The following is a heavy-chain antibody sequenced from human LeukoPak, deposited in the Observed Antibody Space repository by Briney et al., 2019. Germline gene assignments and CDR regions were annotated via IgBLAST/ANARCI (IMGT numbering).Heavy chain of an antibody. J-gene: IGHJ4*02. V-gene: IGHV3-23*01. D-gene: IGHD3-9*01. CDR1: GFTFSSYA. CDR2: ISGSGGST. CDR3: AKDPHLTGYYYFDY. Sequence: GGSLRLSCAASGFTFSSYAMSWVRQAPGKGLEWVSAISGSGGSTYYADSVKGRFTISRDNSKNTLYLQMNSLRAEDTAVYYCAKDPHLTGYYYFDYWGREPWSPSPQ.